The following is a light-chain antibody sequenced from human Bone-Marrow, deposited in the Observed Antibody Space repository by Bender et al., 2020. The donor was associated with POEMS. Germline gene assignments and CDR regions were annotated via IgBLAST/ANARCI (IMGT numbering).Light chain of an antibody. Sequence: SYEVTQPPSVSVSPGQTASITCSGDDVGDKYVAWYQQKPGQSPVLVIYQDTKRPSGIPERFSGSNSGNTATLTISGTQAMDGADYYCQAWDTYSVIFGGGTKLTVL. CDR3: QAWDTYSVI. CDR2: QDT. CDR1: DVGDKY. V-gene: IGLV3-1*01. J-gene: IGLJ2*01.